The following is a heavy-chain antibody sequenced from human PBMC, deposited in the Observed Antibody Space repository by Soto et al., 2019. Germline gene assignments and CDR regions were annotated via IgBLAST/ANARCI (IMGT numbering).Heavy chain of an antibody. CDR3: AISFYPELVRDY. Sequence: SVKVSCKASGGTFSSYAISLVRQAPGQGLEWMGGIIPIFGTANYAQKFQGRVTITADESTSTAYMELSSLRSEDTAVYYCAISFYPELVRDYWGQGTLVTVSS. CDR2: IIPIFGTA. CDR1: GGTFSSYA. V-gene: IGHV1-69*13. J-gene: IGHJ4*02. D-gene: IGHD6-13*01.